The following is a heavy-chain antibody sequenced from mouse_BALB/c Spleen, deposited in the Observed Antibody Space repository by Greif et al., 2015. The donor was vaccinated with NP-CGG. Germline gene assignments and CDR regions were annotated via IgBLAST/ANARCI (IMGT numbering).Heavy chain of an antibody. CDR1: GFSLSRYS. Sequence: QVQLQQSGPGLVAPSQSLSITCTVSGFSLSRYSVHWVRQPPGKGLEWLGMIWGGGSTDYNSALKFRLSISKDNSKTXVFVIRNSLQTDDTAMYYCARRNYRYDGAMDYWGQGTSVTVSS. D-gene: IGHD2-14*01. V-gene: IGHV2-6-4*01. CDR3: ARRNYRYDGAMDY. J-gene: IGHJ4*01. CDR2: IWGGGST.